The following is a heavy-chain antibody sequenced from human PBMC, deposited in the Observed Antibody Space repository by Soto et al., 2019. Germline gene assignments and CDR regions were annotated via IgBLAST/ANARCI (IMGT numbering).Heavy chain of an antibody. J-gene: IGHJ5*02. Sequence: ASVKVSCKASGYTFTSYYMHWVRQAPGQGLEWMGIINPSGGSTSYAQKFQGRVTMTRDTSTSTVYMELSSLRSEDTAVYYCARDDSSGYYSVGWFDPWGQGTLVTVSS. V-gene: IGHV1-46*01. D-gene: IGHD3-22*01. CDR1: GYTFTSYY. CDR2: INPSGGST. CDR3: ARDDSSGYYSVGWFDP.